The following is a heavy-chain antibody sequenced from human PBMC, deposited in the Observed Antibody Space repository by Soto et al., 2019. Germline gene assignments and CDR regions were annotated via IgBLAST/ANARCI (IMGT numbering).Heavy chain of an antibody. CDR2: IYYSGST. J-gene: IGHJ5*02. V-gene: IGHV4-30-4*01. Sequence: QVQLQESGPGLVKPAQTLSLTSTVSGGSINSGDYYWSWIRQPPGRGLERLGYIYYSGSTYYNPSLKSRVTISVDTSKNQFSQKLSSVTAADTAVYYCARERPDGARLDPWGQGTLVTVSS. D-gene: IGHD6-6*01. CDR1: GGSINSGDYY. CDR3: ARERPDGARLDP.